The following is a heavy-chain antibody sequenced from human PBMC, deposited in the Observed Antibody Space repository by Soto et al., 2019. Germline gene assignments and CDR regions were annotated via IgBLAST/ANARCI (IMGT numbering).Heavy chain of an antibody. CDR1: GYTFTGYY. D-gene: IGHD3-16*02. CDR2: INPNSGST. CDR3: ARDASMIIWGGVIVNEFDY. V-gene: IGHV1-2*04. Sequence: GASVKVSCKASGYTFTGYYMHWVRQAPGQGLEWMGWINPNSGSTNYAQKFQGWVTITRDTSTSTAYMELSSLRSDDTAVYYCARDASMIIWGGVIVNEFDYWGQGTLVIVSS. J-gene: IGHJ4*02.